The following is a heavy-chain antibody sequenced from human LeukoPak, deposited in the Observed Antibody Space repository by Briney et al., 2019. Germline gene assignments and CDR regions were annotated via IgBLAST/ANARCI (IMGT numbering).Heavy chain of an antibody. J-gene: IGHJ3*02. CDR3: ARVGLIAIRAFDI. D-gene: IGHD5-12*01. CDR2: IYSGGST. V-gene: IGHV3-66*02. CDR1: GFTVSSNY. Sequence: GGSLRLSCAASGFTVSSNYMSWVRQAPGEGLEWVSVIYSGGSTYYADSVKGRFTISRDNSKNTLYLQMNSLRAEDTAVYYCARVGLIAIRAFDIWGQGTMVTVSS.